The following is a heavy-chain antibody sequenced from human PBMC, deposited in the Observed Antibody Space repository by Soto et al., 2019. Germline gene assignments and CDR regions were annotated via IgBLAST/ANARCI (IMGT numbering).Heavy chain of an antibody. J-gene: IGHJ4*02. CDR2: SRNKANSYTT. V-gene: IGHV3-72*01. D-gene: IGHD7-27*01. CDR1: AFTFSDYD. CDR3: ARDYWGSLDS. Sequence: GGSLRLSCAASAFTFSDYDMDWVRQAPGKGLEWVGRSRNKANSYTTISVASVKGRFTFSRDYSKNLVYLQMNSLKTEDTAVYYCARDYWGSLDSWGQGTLVTVSS.